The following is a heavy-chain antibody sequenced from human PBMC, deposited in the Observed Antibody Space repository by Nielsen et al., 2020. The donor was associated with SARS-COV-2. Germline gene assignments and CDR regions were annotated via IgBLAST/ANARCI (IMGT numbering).Heavy chain of an antibody. J-gene: IGHJ6*02. CDR1: GFTFSSYW. D-gene: IGHD3-3*01. CDR2: INSDGSGT. CDR3: ARDSVTIFGDYGMDV. Sequence: GESLKISCAASGFTFSSYWMHWVRQAPGKGLVWVSRINSDGSGTSYADSVKGRFTISRDNAKNTLYLQMNSLRAEDTAVYYCARDSVTIFGDYGMDVWGQGTTVTVSS. V-gene: IGHV3-74*01.